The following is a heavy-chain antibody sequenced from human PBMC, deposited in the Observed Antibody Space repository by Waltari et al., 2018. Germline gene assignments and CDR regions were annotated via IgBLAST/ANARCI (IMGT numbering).Heavy chain of an antibody. CDR1: ADSIWNYY. V-gene: IGHV4-59*08. CDR3: ARHLLGEDFDS. J-gene: IGHJ4*02. D-gene: IGHD3-16*01. Sequence: QVQLQESGPGLLKPSETLSLPCTVSADSIWNYYWSWMRQPPGKRLEWIGDVFYSGTTNYNPSLASRITISVDTSQSHYSLKLSSVTAADTAVYYCARHLLGEDFDSWGQGTLVTVSS. CDR2: VFYSGTT.